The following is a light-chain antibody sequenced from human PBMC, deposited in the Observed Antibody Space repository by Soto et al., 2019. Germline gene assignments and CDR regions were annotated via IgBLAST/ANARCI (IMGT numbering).Light chain of an antibody. V-gene: IGKV3-20*01. CDR1: QSVSNNY. CDR2: GAS. CDR3: QQYGNSLPWT. J-gene: IGKJ1*01. Sequence: EIVLTQSPGTLSLSXGERATXSCRASQSVSNNYLGWYQQKPGQAPRLLVYGASRRATGIPDRFSGSGSGTDFTLTISGLEAEDFAVYYCQQYGNSLPWTFGQGTKV.